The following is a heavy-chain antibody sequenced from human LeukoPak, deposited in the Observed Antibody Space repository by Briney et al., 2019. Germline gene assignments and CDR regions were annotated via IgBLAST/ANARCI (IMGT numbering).Heavy chain of an antibody. CDR2: TNSDRSST. V-gene: IGHV3-74*01. CDR3: ARSHRGAYYYYGMDV. CDR1: GXTFSHYW. Sequence: GGSLRLSCAASGXTFSHYWMHWVRQAPGKGLVWVSRTNSDRSSTDYADSVKDRFTISRDNARDTLFLQMNSLRAEDTAVYYCARSHRGAYYYYGMDVWGQGTAVTVSS. J-gene: IGHJ6*02.